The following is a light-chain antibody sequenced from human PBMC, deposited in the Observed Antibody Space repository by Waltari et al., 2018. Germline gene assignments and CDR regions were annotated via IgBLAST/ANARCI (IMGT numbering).Light chain of an antibody. CDR3: QQYGTSLST. Sequence: EIVLTQSPGTLSLSPGERATLPCRASQSATNNYLAWYQQKRGQAPRALIYGASSRASGVPDRFSGSGSGTDFTLTISRLEPEDFAVYYCQQYGTSLSTFGQGTRVEIK. CDR2: GAS. J-gene: IGKJ1*01. V-gene: IGKV3-20*01. CDR1: QSATNNY.